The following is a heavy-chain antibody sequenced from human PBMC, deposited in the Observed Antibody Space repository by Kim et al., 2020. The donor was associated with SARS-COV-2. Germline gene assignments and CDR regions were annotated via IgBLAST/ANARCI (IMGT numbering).Heavy chain of an antibody. CDR3: ARGESIVGAINFDY. J-gene: IGHJ4*02. Sequence: SPSLKSRVTISVDTSKNQFSLKLSSVTAADTAVYYCARGESIVGAINFDYWGQGTLVTVSS. V-gene: IGHV4-59*09. D-gene: IGHD1-26*01.